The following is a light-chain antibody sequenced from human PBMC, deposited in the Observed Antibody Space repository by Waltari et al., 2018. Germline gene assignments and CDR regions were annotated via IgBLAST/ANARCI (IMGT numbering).Light chain of an antibody. V-gene: IGKV1-6*01. CDR2: STF. CDR3: LQDYSFPWT. J-gene: IGKJ1*01. Sequence: AIQMTQSPSSLSAVIGDRVTISCRASQDISNDLGRYQQKPGKAPKLLIYSTFTLLSGVPSRFSGSRSGTDFTLTITSLQPEDFATYYCLQDYSFPWTFGQGTRVEI. CDR1: QDISND.